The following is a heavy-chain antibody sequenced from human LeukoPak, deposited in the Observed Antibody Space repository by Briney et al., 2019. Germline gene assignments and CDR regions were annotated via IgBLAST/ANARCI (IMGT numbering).Heavy chain of an antibody. Sequence: GGSLRLSCAASGFTFSSYSMNWVRQAPGKGLEWVSSISSSSSYIYYADSVKGRFTISRDNAKNSLYLQMNSLRAEDTAVYYCARPSSGAPSYCSSTSCYAPVDYWGQGTLVTVSS. CDR2: ISSSSSYI. V-gene: IGHV3-21*01. D-gene: IGHD2-2*01. CDR1: GFTFSSYS. CDR3: ARPSSGAPSYCSSTSCYAPVDY. J-gene: IGHJ4*02.